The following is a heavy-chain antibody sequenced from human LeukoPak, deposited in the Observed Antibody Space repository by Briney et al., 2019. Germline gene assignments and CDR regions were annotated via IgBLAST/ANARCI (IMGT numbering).Heavy chain of an antibody. D-gene: IGHD2-2*01. CDR2: ISGSGGST. J-gene: IGHJ6*02. CDR3: AKAPRTSSPVGGHLYYYYYGMDV. Sequence: GGSLRLSCAASGFTFSSYAMSWVRQAPGKGLEWVSAISGSGGSTYYADSVKGRFTISRDNSKNTLYLQMNSLRAEDTAVYYCAKAPRTSSPVGGHLYYYYYGMDVWGQGTTVTVSS. V-gene: IGHV3-23*01. CDR1: GFTFSSYA.